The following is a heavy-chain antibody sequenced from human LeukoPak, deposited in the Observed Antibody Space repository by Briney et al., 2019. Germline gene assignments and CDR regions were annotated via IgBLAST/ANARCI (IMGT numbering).Heavy chain of an antibody. J-gene: IGHJ4*02. CDR3: ARDGSSWYSCFDY. D-gene: IGHD6-13*01. CDR1: GFTFSSYA. Sequence: PGGSLRLSCAASGFTFSSYAMHWVRQAPGKGLEWVAVISYDGSNKYYADSVKGRFTISRDNSKNTLYLQMSSLRAEDTAVYYCARDGSSWYSCFDYWGQGTLVTVSS. CDR2: ISYDGSNK. V-gene: IGHV3-30*04.